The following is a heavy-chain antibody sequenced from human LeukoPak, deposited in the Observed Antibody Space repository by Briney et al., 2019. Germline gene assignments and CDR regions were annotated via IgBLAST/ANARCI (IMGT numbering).Heavy chain of an antibody. CDR1: GFINADYG. V-gene: IGHV3-20*04. J-gene: IGHJ4*02. CDR2: IDWNGDAL. Sequence: GGSLRLSCVVAGFINADYGMSWVRHGPGKGLEWVAGIDWNGDALQYADSVKGRFTISRDNAKNSLYLQMDILRPEDTGVYYCARDLSATWYSLAYWGQGTLVTVSS. CDR3: ARDLSATWYSLAY. D-gene: IGHD2-21*02.